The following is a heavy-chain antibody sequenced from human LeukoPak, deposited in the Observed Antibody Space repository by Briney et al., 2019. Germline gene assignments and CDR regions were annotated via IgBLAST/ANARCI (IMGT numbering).Heavy chain of an antibody. V-gene: IGHV3-30*03. J-gene: IGHJ4*02. D-gene: IGHD4-17*01. Sequence: GGSLRLSCAASGFTFSSYGMHWVRQAPGKGLEWVAVISYDGSNRYYGDSVKGRFTISRDTSNNTLYLQVNSLRAEDAAVYYCARSLNGDPPDFDYWGQGTLVTVSS. CDR3: ARSLNGDPPDFDY. CDR1: GFTFSSYG. CDR2: ISYDGSNR.